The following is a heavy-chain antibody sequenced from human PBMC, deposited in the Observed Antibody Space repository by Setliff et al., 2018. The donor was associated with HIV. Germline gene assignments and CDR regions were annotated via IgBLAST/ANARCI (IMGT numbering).Heavy chain of an antibody. V-gene: IGHV4-59*01. Sequence: SETLSLTCTVSGDSISSYYWSWIRQPPGKGLEWIGYIYYRGSTNYNPSLRSRVTISLDTSKNQFSPKLSSVTAADTAVYYCARGGGFGELLSFDFWGQGTLVTVSS. J-gene: IGHJ4*02. CDR1: GDSISSYY. D-gene: IGHD3-10*01. CDR2: IYYRGST. CDR3: ARGGGFGELLSFDF.